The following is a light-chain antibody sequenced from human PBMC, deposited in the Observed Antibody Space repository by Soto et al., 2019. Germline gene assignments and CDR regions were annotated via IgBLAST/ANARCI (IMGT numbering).Light chain of an antibody. V-gene: IGKV2-28*01. CDR1: QSLLHSDGYDY. CDR3: MRALQLPRT. J-gene: IGKJ1*01. Sequence: DVVMTQSPLSRPVTPGEPASISCRSSQSLLHSDGYDYLDWYLPKPGQSPQLLIYLGSNRASGVPDRFSGSGSGTDFTLKISRVEAEDVGVYYCMRALQLPRTFGQGTKVEIK. CDR2: LGS.